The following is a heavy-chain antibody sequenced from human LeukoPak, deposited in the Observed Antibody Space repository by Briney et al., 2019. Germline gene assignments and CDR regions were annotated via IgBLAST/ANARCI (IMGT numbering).Heavy chain of an antibody. CDR1: GYIFTNYW. D-gene: IGHD7-27*01. Sequence: PGESLKTSVKGSGYIFTNYWIGGWRPLPGEGLGWRGIICPGDSDTRYCQSFQGQVTISADNSINTAYLQWSSLKAADTAIYYCARRLTAEVWGQGTLVTVSS. V-gene: IGHV5-51*01. CDR2: ICPGDSDT. CDR3: ARRLTAEV. J-gene: IGHJ4*02.